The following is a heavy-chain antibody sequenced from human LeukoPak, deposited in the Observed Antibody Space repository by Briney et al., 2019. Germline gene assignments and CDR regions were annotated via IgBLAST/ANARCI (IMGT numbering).Heavy chain of an antibody. Sequence: GGSLRLSCAASGFTFSSYGMHWVRQAPGKGLEWVAFIRYDGSNKYYADSVKGRFTISRDNSKNTLYLQMNSLRAEDTAVYYCAKDLVSYGRGPDAFDIWGQGTMVTVSS. J-gene: IGHJ3*02. D-gene: IGHD3-10*02. CDR3: AKDLVSYGRGPDAFDI. CDR1: GFTFSSYG. V-gene: IGHV3-30*02. CDR2: IRYDGSNK.